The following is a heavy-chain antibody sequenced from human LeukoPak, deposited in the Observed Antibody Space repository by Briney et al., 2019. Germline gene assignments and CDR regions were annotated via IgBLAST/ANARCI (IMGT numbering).Heavy chain of an antibody. V-gene: IGHV4-38-2*02. CDR2: IYHSGST. CDR3: ARKYSSSWYYYYYYMDV. J-gene: IGHJ6*03. D-gene: IGHD6-13*01. CDR1: GYSIGSGYY. Sequence: PSETLSLTCTVSGYSIGSGYYWGWIRPPPGKGLEWIGSIYHSGSTYYNPSLKSRVTISVDTSKNQFSLKLSSVTAADTAVYYCARKYSSSWYYYYYYMDVWGKGTTVTVSS.